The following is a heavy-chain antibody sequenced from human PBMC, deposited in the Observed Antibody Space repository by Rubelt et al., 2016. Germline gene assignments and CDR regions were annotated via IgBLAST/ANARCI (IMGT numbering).Heavy chain of an antibody. Sequence: EVQLVESGGGLVKPGGSLRLSCAASEFTFNTYAMNWVRQAPGKGLEWVSSISNSGSYIYYAASMKGRITISRDNAKNSLYLHMNSRRAEDTAGYYCATRRSDYYDSSALDYWGQGTLVTVSS. J-gene: IGHJ4*02. V-gene: IGHV3-21*01. D-gene: IGHD3-22*01. CDR2: ISNSGSYI. CDR1: EFTFNTYA. CDR3: ATRRSDYYDSSALDY.